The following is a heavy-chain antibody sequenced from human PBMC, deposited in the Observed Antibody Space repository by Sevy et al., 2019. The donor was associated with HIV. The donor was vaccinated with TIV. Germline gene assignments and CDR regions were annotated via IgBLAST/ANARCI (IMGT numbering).Heavy chain of an antibody. CDR1: GFSFSWYW. CDR2: IKQDGSEK. V-gene: IGHV3-7*01. D-gene: IGHD3-10*01. Sequence: GGSLRLSCAASGFSFSWYWMSWVRQTPEKGLEWVANIKQDGSEKTYVDSVKGRFTISRDNAKNSLYLQMNSLRAEDTAVYYCASKGGSRPIHAFDSWGQGTMVTVSS. CDR3: ASKGGSRPIHAFDS. J-gene: IGHJ3*01.